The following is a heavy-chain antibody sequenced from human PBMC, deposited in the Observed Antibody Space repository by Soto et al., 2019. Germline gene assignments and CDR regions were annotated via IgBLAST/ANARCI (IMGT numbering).Heavy chain of an antibody. D-gene: IGHD4-17*01. CDR2: AHQSGRT. J-gene: IGHJ4*02. CDR1: GGSISSSSYYW. V-gene: IGHV4-4*02. CDR3: ARSEATVLDS. Sequence: SETLSLTCTVSGGSISSSSYYWWNWVRQTPGKGLEWIGEAHQSGRTNYNPSLKSRVTISVDKSKNRFSLNLSSVTAADTAVYYCARSEATVLDSWGQGTLVTVSS.